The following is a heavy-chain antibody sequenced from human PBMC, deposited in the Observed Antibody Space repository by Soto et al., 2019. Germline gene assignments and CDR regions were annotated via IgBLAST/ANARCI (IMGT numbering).Heavy chain of an antibody. J-gene: IGHJ4*02. CDR3: AKSLRGSYPFDY. CDR1: GFTFDDYG. V-gene: IGHV3-23*01. CDR2: ISGSGGNT. Sequence: GGSLRLSCAASGFTFDDYGMSWVRQAPGKGLEWVSTISGSGGNTYYADSVKGRFTISRDNSKNTLYLQMNSLRAEDTAVYYCAKSLRGSYPFDYWGQGTLVTVSS. D-gene: IGHD1-26*01.